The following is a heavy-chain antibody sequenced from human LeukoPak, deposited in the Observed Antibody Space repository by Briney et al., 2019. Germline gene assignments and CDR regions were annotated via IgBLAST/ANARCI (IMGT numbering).Heavy chain of an antibody. CDR2: IYYSGST. CDR1: GGSISSGGYY. Sequence: PSETLSLTCTVSGGSISSGGYYCSWIRQHPGKGLEWIGYIYYSGSTYYNPSLKSRVTISVDTSKNQFSLKLSSVTAADTAVYYCATNYGSGSYYNGWFDPWGQGTLVTVSS. D-gene: IGHD3-10*01. V-gene: IGHV4-31*03. CDR3: ATNYGSGSYYNGWFDP. J-gene: IGHJ5*02.